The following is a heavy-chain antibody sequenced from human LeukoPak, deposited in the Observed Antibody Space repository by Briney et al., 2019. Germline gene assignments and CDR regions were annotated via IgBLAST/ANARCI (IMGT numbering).Heavy chain of an antibody. Sequence: GGSLRLSCAASGFTFSSYAMSWVRQAPGKGLEWVSGIRGSGGSTYYAESVKGRCTISRDNSKKTLFLQMNSLRAEDTAVYYCAKQGRDWLRDYYYYMDVWGKGTTVTVSS. CDR1: GFTFSSYA. CDR2: IRGSGGST. D-gene: IGHD3-9*01. J-gene: IGHJ6*03. CDR3: AKQGRDWLRDYYYYMDV. V-gene: IGHV3-23*01.